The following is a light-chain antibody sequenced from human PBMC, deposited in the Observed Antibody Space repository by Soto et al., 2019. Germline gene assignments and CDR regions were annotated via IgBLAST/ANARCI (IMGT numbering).Light chain of an antibody. CDR2: AAS. V-gene: IGKV1-17*01. J-gene: IGKJ1*01. CDR1: QGIRND. Sequence: IQITQSPSSLSASVGDRVTITVGASQGIRNDLGCYQQKPGKAPKRLIYAASALEGGVTSRFSGSGFGTEFTLTISSLQPEDFATYYCLYHYTPWTFGQGTKVDIK. CDR3: LYHYTPWT.